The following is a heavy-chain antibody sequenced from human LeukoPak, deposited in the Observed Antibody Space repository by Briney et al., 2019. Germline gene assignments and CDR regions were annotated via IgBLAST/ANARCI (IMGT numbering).Heavy chain of an antibody. CDR3: ARAERGGPYYYDSSGYYQHLYLDY. J-gene: IGHJ4*02. CDR1: GFTFSDYY. Sequence: GGSLRLSCAASGFTFSDYYMSWVRQAPGKGLEWVSYISSSGSTIYYADSVKGRFTISRDNAKNSLYLQMNSLRAEDTAVYYCARAERGGPYYYDSSGYYQHLYLDYWGQGTLVTVSS. V-gene: IGHV3-11*01. CDR2: ISSSGSTI. D-gene: IGHD3-22*01.